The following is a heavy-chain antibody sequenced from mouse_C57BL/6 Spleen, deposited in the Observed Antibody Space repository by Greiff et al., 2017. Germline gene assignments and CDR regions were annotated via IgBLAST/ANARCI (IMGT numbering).Heavy chain of an antibody. J-gene: IGHJ4*01. V-gene: IGHV1-64*01. CDR1: GYTFTSYW. CDR3: AREEYDYDGGAMDY. CDR2: IHPNSGST. D-gene: IGHD2-4*01. Sequence: VQLQQSGAELVKPGASVKLSCKASGYTFTSYWMHWVKQRPGQGLEWIGMIHPNSGSTNYNEKFKSKATLTVDKSSSTAYMQLSSLTSEDSAVYYCAREEYDYDGGAMDYWGQGTSVTVSS.